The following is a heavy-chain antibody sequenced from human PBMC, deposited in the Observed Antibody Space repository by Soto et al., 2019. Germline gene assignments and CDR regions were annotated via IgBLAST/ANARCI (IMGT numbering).Heavy chain of an antibody. J-gene: IGHJ4*02. CDR3: ARGGHPSIDF. V-gene: IGHV4-59*12. CDR2: FFYSGST. Sequence: QVQLQESGPGLVKPSETLSLTCTVSGGSISSYYWSWIRQPPGKGLEWIGYFFYSGSTNYNPSLKSRVTISGEPSKNQFSLKLNSVTAADTAVYYCARGGHPSIDFWGPGTLVTVSS. CDR1: GGSISSYY.